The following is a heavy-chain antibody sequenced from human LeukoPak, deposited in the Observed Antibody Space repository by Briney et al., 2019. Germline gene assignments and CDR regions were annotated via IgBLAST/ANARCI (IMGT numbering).Heavy chain of an antibody. CDR2: INPNSGGT. CDR1: GYTFTGYY. V-gene: IGHV1-2*02. Sequence: VSVKVSCKASGYTFTGYYMHWVRQAPGQGLEWMGWINPNSGGTEYAQKFQGRVTMTRDTSISTAYMELSGLRSDDTAVYYCARGAIFGIITNYFDYWGQGTLVTVSS. J-gene: IGHJ4*02. D-gene: IGHD3-3*01. CDR3: ARGAIFGIITNYFDY.